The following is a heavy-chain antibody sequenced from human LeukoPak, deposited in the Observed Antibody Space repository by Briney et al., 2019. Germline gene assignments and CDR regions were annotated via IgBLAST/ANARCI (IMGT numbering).Heavy chain of an antibody. CDR2: SNSDGSST. CDR3: ERAIYDAFDI. D-gene: IGHD5-24*01. CDR1: GFTLRNYW. V-gene: IGHV3-74*01. J-gene: IGHJ3*02. Sequence: PGGSLRLSCAASGFTLRNYWIQWVRQAPGKGLVWVSHSNSDGSSTNYADSVKGRFTISRDNAKNTLYLQMNNLRAEDTAVYYCERAIYDAFDIWGQGTMVTVSS.